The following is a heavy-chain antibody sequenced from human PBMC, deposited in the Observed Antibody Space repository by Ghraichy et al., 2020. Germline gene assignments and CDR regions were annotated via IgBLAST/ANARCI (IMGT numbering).Heavy chain of an antibody. D-gene: IGHD3-22*01. CDR2: ISNNGGST. J-gene: IGHJ6*02. CDR3: VRTATPHSSGYYLRGFGMDV. Sequence: GGSLRLSCSASGFTFRNYAMHWVRQAPEKGLEYVSAISNNGGSTYYTDSVKGRFTISRDNSKNTLYLQLSSLRVEDTAVYHCVRTATPHSSGYYLRGFGMDVWGQGTTVAVSS. V-gene: IGHV3-64D*09. CDR1: GFTFRNYA.